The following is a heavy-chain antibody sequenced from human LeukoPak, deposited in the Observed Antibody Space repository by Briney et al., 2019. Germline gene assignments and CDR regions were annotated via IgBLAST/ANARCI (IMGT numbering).Heavy chain of an antibody. Sequence: SETLSLTCSVSGASISNYYWNWIRQPAAKGLEWIGRIYTSGNTNYNPSLKSRVTMSVDTSNNQFSLKLISVTAADTAVYYCARDRGLGWFDPWGQGTLVTVSS. D-gene: IGHD3-10*01. CDR1: GASISNYY. V-gene: IGHV4-4*07. J-gene: IGHJ5*02. CDR2: IYTSGNT. CDR3: ARDRGLGWFDP.